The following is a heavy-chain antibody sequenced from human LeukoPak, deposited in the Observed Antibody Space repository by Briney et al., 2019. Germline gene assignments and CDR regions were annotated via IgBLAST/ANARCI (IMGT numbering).Heavy chain of an antibody. CDR3: AKAGGDGYNFDY. CDR1: GFTFSSYG. CDR2: ISGSGGST. Sequence: GGSLRLSCAASGFTFSSYGMSWVRQAPGKGLEWVSAISGSGGSTYYADSVKGRFTISRDNSKNTLYLQMNSLRAEDTAVYYCAKAGGDGYNFDYWGQGTLVTVSS. V-gene: IGHV3-23*01. J-gene: IGHJ4*02. D-gene: IGHD5-24*01.